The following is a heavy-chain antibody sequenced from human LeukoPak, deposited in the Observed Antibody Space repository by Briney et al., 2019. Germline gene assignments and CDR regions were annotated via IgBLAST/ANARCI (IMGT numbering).Heavy chain of an antibody. V-gene: IGHV3-30*18. CDR2: ISYDGSNK. CDR1: CLTFSSYG. Sequence: PRRTLRPSRAATCLTFSSYGRHGVPQAPGKGLGGVAVISYDGSNKYYADSVKGRFTISRDNSKNTLYLQMNSLRAEDTAVYYCAKENTVTTGFDYWGQGTLVTVSS. CDR3: AKENTVTTGFDY. D-gene: IGHD4-17*01. J-gene: IGHJ4*02.